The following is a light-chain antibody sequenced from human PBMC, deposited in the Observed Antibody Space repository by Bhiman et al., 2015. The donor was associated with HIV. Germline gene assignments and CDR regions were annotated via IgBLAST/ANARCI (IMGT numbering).Light chain of an antibody. CDR1: NIGSKS. Sequence: GPGKTARITCGGNNIGSKSVNWYQQKPGQAPVLVIYYDTDRPSGIPERFSGSNSGNTATLTISRVEAGDEADYYCQVLDRSSDHSVVFGGGTKLTVL. V-gene: IGLV3-21*04. CDR3: QVLDRSSDHSVV. CDR2: YDT. J-gene: IGLJ2*01.